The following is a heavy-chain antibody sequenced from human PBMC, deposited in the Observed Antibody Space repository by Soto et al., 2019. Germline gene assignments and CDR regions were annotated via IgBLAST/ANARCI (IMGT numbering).Heavy chain of an antibody. CDR3: AREVIPLTTDGYFDL. V-gene: IGHV4-30-4*01. CDR2: IYASGST. D-gene: IGHD4-17*01. Sequence: QVQLQESGPGLVKPSETLSLTCTVSGGSISGGVYYWSWIRQPPGKGLEWIGYIYASGSTYYNPSRESRVIISADTSNNQFSLRLTSVTAADSAVYYCAREVIPLTTDGYFDLWGRGTLVTVSP. CDR1: GGSISGGVYY. J-gene: IGHJ2*01.